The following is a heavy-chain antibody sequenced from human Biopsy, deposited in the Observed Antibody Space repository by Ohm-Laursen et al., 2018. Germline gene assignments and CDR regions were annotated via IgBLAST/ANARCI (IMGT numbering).Heavy chain of an antibody. CDR1: GFTFSSFA. Sequence: GSLRLSCAASGFTFSSFAMSWVRQAPGKGLVWVSGISDSGGSTHYADSVKGRFSISRDTSKNTLYLQMNSLRAEDTAVYYCAKDVFGGLSGSTDYYAYYFDSRGQGTVVTVSS. V-gene: IGHV3-23*01. CDR2: ISDSGGST. CDR3: AKDVFGGLSGSTDYYAYYFDS. J-gene: IGHJ4*02. D-gene: IGHD3-22*01.